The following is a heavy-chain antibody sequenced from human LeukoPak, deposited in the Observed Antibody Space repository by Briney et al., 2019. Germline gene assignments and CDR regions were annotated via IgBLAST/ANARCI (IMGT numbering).Heavy chain of an antibody. CDR2: ISGSGDDT. V-gene: IGHV3-23*01. J-gene: IGHJ4*02. CDR3: SAIATVGMWGFDY. D-gene: IGHD4-23*01. Sequence: GGSLRLSCAASGFTFSSYWMTWVRQAPGKGLEWVSTISGSGDDTFYADSVKGRFTISRDRDNSKNTLFLQMNSLRAEDTAVYYCSAIATVGMWGFDYWGQGTLVTVSS. CDR1: GFTFSSYW.